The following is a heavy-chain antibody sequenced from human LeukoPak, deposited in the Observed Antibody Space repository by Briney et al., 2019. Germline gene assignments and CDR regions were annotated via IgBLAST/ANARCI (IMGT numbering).Heavy chain of an antibody. CDR1: GFTVSSSN. V-gene: IGHV4-59*02. CDR2: IYYSGST. D-gene: IGHD3-9*01. Sequence: PGGSLRLSCSASGFTVSSSNMNWVRQAPGKGLEWIGYIYYSGSTDSNPSLKSRVTISVDTSKNQFSLKLRSVTAADTAVYYCARRPRNDILTGTPFDYWGQGILVTVSS. CDR3: ARRPRNDILTGTPFDY. J-gene: IGHJ4*02.